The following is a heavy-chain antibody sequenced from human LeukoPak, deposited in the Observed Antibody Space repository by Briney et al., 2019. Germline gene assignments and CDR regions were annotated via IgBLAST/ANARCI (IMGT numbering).Heavy chain of an antibody. Sequence: ASVKVSCKASGYTFSNFDLNWVRQATGQGLEWVGYMNPKSGYTAYAQKFQGRVTITRDISISTLYMEPSSLRSEDTAVYYCATSNAGLGGNFQHWGQGTLVTVSS. D-gene: IGHD3-16*01. CDR2: MNPKSGYT. CDR3: ATSNAGLGGNFQH. V-gene: IGHV1-8*03. CDR1: GYTFSNFD. J-gene: IGHJ1*01.